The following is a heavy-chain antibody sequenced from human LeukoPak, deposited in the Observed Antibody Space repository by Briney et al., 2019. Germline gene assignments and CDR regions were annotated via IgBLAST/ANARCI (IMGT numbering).Heavy chain of an antibody. D-gene: IGHD2-21*01. J-gene: IGHJ4*02. V-gene: IGHV3-21*01. CDR1: GFTFSSYS. CDR2: ISSSSSYI. Sequence: PGGSLRLSCAASGFTFSSYSMNWVRQAPGKGLEWVSSISSSSSYIYYADSVKGRFTISRDNAQNSVYLQMNSLRAEDTALYYCARERASCGGDYFDYWGQGTLVTVSS. CDR3: ARERASCGGDYFDY.